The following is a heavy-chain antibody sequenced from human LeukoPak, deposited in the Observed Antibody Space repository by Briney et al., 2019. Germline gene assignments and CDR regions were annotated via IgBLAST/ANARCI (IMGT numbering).Heavy chain of an antibody. CDR1: GFTFSSYG. V-gene: IGHV3-30*18. Sequence: GGSLRLSCAASGFTFSSYGMHWVRQAPGKGLEWVAVISYDGSNKYYADSVKGRFTISRDNSKNTLYLQMNSLRAEDTAVYYCAKDFNWGSDYWGQGTLVTVSS. CDR2: ISYDGSNK. J-gene: IGHJ4*02. CDR3: AKDFNWGSDY. D-gene: IGHD7-27*01.